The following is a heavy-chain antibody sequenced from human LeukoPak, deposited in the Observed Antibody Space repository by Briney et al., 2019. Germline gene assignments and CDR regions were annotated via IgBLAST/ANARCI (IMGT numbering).Heavy chain of an antibody. CDR2: IYYSGST. V-gene: IGHV4-39*01. Sequence: SETLSLTCTVSGGSISSSGYYWGWIRQPPGKGLEWIGSIYYSGSTYYNPSLKSRVTISVDTSKNQFSLKLSSVTAADTAVYYCARAARVGAMFDYWGQGTLVTVSS. CDR1: GGSISSSGYY. J-gene: IGHJ4*02. CDR3: ARAARVGAMFDY. D-gene: IGHD1-26*01.